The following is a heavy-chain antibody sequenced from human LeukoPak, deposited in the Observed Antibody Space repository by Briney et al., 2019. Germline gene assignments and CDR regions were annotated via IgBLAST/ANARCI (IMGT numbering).Heavy chain of an antibody. J-gene: IGHJ5*02. Sequence: PGGSLRLSCAASGFTFDDYAMHWVRQAPGKGLEWVSGISWNSGSIGYADSVKGRFTISRDNAKNSLYPQMNSLRAEDTALYYCAKGGSGYYYGNNWFDPWGQGTLVTVSS. D-gene: IGHD3-22*01. CDR1: GFTFDDYA. CDR2: ISWNSGSI. CDR3: AKGGSGYYYGNNWFDP. V-gene: IGHV3-9*01.